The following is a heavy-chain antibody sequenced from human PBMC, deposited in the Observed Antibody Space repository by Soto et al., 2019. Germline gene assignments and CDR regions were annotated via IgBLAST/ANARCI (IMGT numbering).Heavy chain of an antibody. V-gene: IGHV4-30-2*01. CDR2: ISQSGAT. D-gene: IGHD3-22*01. Sequence: SETLSLTCAVSGGSITSGAYSWSWIRQPPGKVLEWLGYISQSGATYYNPSLERRVTISMDTSKNAFSLNLSSVTADDTAIYYCAKDQSNSNPLYYFDFWGPGTLVTVSS. CDR3: AKDQSNSNPLYYFDF. J-gene: IGHJ4*02. CDR1: GGSITSGAYS.